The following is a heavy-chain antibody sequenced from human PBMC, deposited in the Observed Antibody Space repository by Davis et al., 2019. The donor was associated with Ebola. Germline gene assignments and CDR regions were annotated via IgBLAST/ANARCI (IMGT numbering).Heavy chain of an antibody. V-gene: IGHV4-59*01. CDR3: ARVGGDYDFWSGHYTYYYYMDV. J-gene: IGHJ6*03. CDR2: INYSGST. D-gene: IGHD3-3*01. Sequence: PSETLSPTCTVSGGSISSYYWSWIRQPPGKGLEWIGYINYSGSTNYNPSLKSRVTISVDTSKNQFSLKLSSVTAADTAVYYCARVGGDYDFWSGHYTYYYYMDVWGKGITVTVSS. CDR1: GGSISSYY.